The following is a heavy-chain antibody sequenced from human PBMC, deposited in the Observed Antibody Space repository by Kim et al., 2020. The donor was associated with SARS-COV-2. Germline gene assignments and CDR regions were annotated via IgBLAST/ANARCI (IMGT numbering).Heavy chain of an antibody. D-gene: IGHD6-13*01. V-gene: IGHV3-21*01. CDR1: GFTFSSYS. J-gene: IGHJ6*02. Sequence: GGSLRLSCAASGFTFSSYSMNWVRQAPGKGLEWVSSISSSSYIYYADSVKGRFTISRDNAKNSLYLQMNSLRAEDTAVYYCARLPGIAAAGRQRGYGMDVWGQGTTVTVSS. CDR3: ARLPGIAAAGRQRGYGMDV. CDR2: ISSSSYI.